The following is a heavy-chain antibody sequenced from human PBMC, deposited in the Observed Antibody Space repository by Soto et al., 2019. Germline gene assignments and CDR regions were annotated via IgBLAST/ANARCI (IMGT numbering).Heavy chain of an antibody. D-gene: IGHD3-22*01. CDR2: IFSGGTT. Sequence: PGGSLRLSCAASGFTVSSKYMSWVRQAPGKGLEWVSVIFSGGTTHYADSVKGRFTISRDNSKNTVYLQMNSLRAEDTAVYYCARDLESSAYFDYWGQGTLVTVSS. J-gene: IGHJ4*02. CDR3: ARDLESSAYFDY. CDR1: GFTVSSKY. V-gene: IGHV3-53*01.